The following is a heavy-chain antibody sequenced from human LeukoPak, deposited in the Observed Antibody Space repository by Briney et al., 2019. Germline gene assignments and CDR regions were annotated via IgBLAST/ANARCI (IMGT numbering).Heavy chain of an antibody. V-gene: IGHV4-59*12. J-gene: IGHJ5*02. D-gene: IGHD5-12*01. Sequence: SETLSLTCTVSGGSISSYYWAWIRQSPGKGLEWIANIYYSGSTNYNPSLKSRVTISVDTSKNQFSLKLSSVTAADTAVYYCARDGYEGTNWFDPWGQGTLVTVSS. CDR3: ARDGYEGTNWFDP. CDR2: IYYSGST. CDR1: GGSISSYY.